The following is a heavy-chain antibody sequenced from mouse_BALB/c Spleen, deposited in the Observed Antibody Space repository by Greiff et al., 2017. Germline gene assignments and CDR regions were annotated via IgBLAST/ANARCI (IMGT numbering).Heavy chain of an antibody. V-gene: IGHV5-4*02. J-gene: IGHJ3*01. CDR1: GFTFSDYY. CDR2: ISDGGSYT. CDR3: ARAGYYPWFAY. Sequence: DVKLVESGGGLVKPGGSLKLSCAASGFTFSDYYMYWVRQTPEKRLEWVATISDGGSYTYYPDSVKGRFTISRDNAKNNLYLQMSSLKSEDTAMYYCARAGYYPWFAYWGQGTLVTVSA. D-gene: IGHD2-3*01.